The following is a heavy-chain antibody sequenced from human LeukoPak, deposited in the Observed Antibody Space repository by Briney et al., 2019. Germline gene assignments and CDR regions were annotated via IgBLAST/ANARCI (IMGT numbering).Heavy chain of an antibody. D-gene: IGHD6-6*01. J-gene: IGHJ4*02. V-gene: IGHV3-23*01. CDR3: AKGLNKAARECFDY. CDR2: ISGSGGST. Sequence: PGGSLRLSCAASGFTFSSYSMSWVRQPPGKGLEWVSAISGSGGSTYYAHSVKGRFTISRDNSKNTLYLQMNSLRAEDTAVYYCAKGLNKAARECFDYWGQGTLVTVSS. CDR1: GFTFSSYS.